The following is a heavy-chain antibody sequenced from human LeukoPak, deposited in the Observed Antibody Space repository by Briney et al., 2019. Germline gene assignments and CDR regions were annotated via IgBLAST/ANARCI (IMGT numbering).Heavy chain of an antibody. CDR1: GFTFSSYG. V-gene: IGHV3-33*01. CDR3: ASMGYYYDSSGYYRY. CDR2: IWYDGSNK. J-gene: IGHJ4*02. Sequence: GGSLRLSCAASGFTFSSYGMHWVRQAPGKGLEWVVVIWYDGSNKYYADSVKGRFTISRDNSKNTLYLQMNSLRAEDTAVYYCASMGYYYDSSGYYRYWGQGTLATVSS. D-gene: IGHD3-22*01.